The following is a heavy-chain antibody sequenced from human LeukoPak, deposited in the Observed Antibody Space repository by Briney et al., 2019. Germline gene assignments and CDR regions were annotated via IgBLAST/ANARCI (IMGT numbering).Heavy chain of an antibody. J-gene: IGHJ4*02. Sequence: GGSLRLSCAASGFTFSSYSMNWVRQAPGKGLEWVSSISSSSSYIYYADSVKGRFTISRDNAKNSLYRQMNSLRAEDTAVYYCARDLYSSSWYPFDDWGQGTLVTVSS. D-gene: IGHD6-13*01. CDR2: ISSSSSYI. CDR1: GFTFSSYS. CDR3: ARDLYSSSWYPFDD. V-gene: IGHV3-21*01.